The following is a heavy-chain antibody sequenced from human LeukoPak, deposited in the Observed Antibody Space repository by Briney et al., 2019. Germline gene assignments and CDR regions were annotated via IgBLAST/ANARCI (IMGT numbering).Heavy chain of an antibody. D-gene: IGHD3-10*01. CDR2: TLYRSKLYN. V-gene: IGHV6-1*01. Sequence: SQTLSLTCAISGYSVSSNNAAWNWIRQSPSRGLEWLGRTLYRSKLYNDYAVPVKGRITISPDTSKNQFSLQQNSVTPEDTAVYYCAREGTMVRGIMNHFDYWGQGTLVTVSS. CDR3: AREGTMVRGIMNHFDY. CDR1: GYSVSSNNAA. J-gene: IGHJ4*02.